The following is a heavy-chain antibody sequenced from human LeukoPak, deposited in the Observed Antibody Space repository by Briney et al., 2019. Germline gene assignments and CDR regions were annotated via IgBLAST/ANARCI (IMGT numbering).Heavy chain of an antibody. V-gene: IGHV3-21*01. CDR2: IGSSSSYI. Sequence: PGGSLRLSCAASGFTFSSYSMNWVRQAPGKGLEWVSSIGSSSSYIYYADSVKGRFTISRDNAKNSLYLQMNSLRAEDTAVYYCARVRGSSLANHYYYYYMDVWGKGTTVTVSS. J-gene: IGHJ6*03. CDR3: ARVRGSSLANHYYYYYMDV. CDR1: GFTFSSYS. D-gene: IGHD6-6*01.